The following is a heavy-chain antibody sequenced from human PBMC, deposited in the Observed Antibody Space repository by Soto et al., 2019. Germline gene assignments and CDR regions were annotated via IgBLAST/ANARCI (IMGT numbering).Heavy chain of an antibody. CDR2: ISAYNGNT. J-gene: IGHJ6*03. CDR3: ARTYSGYDYYYYYYMDV. V-gene: IGHV1-18*01. Sequence: KVCCKASVYTFTSSGISWVRQAPGQGLEWMGWISAYNGNTNYAQKLQGRVTMTTDTSKNQFSLKLSSVTAADTAVYYCARTYSGYDYYYYYYMDVWGKGTTVTVSS. CDR1: VYTFTSSG. D-gene: IGHD5-12*01.